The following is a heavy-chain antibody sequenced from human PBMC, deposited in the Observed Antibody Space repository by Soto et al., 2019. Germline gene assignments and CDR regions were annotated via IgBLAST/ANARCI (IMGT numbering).Heavy chain of an antibody. Sequence: PGGSLRLSCAASGFTFSSYDMHWVRQATGKGLEWVSAIGTAGDTYYPGSVKGRFTISRENAKNSLYLQMNSLRAEDTAVDYCARVGATTSYDYWGQGTLVTVSS. CDR2: IGTAGDT. CDR3: ARVGATTSYDY. V-gene: IGHV3-13*01. CDR1: GFTFSSYD. J-gene: IGHJ4*02. D-gene: IGHD1-26*01.